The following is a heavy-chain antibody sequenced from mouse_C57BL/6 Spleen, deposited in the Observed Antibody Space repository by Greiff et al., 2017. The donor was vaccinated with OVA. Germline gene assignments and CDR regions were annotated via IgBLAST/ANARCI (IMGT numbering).Heavy chain of an antibody. CDR2: FYPGSGSI. J-gene: IGHJ1*03. CDR3: ARHEDTGAALHWYFDV. CDR1: GYTFTEYT. D-gene: IGHD4-1*01. Sequence: VQLQQSGAELVKPGASVKLSCKASGYTFTEYTIHWVKQRSGQGLEWIGWFYPGSGSIKYNEKFKDKAPLTADKSSSTVYMELSRLTSEDSAVYFCARHEDTGAALHWYFDVWGTGTTVTVSS. V-gene: IGHV1-62-2*01.